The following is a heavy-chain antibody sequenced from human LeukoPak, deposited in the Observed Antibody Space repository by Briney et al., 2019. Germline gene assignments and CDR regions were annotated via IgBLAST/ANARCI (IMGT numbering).Heavy chain of an antibody. J-gene: IGHJ4*02. Sequence: GGSLRLSCAASGFTFSSYWMSWVRQAPGKGLEWVSGISWNSGSIGYADSVKGRFTISRDNAKNSLYLQMNSLRAEDTALYYCAKDISSGPLDYWGQGTLVTVSS. D-gene: IGHD2-15*01. V-gene: IGHV3-9*01. CDR2: ISWNSGSI. CDR1: GFTFSSYW. CDR3: AKDISSGPLDY.